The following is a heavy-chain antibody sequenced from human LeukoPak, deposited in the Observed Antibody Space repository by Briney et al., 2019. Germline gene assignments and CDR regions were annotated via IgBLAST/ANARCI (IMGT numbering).Heavy chain of an antibody. CDR2: IHYTGAT. D-gene: IGHD1-26*01. CDR1: GGSIRSSSYN. J-gene: IGHJ6*03. V-gene: IGHV4-39*07. CDR3: ARTGGSFYFYYYMDV. Sequence: SETLSLTCTVSGGSIRSSSYNWGWIRQPPGKGLEWIGTIHYTGATYYNPSLKSRVTISVDTSKNQFSLKLSSVTAADTAVYYCARTGGSFYFYYYMDVWGKGTTVTVSS.